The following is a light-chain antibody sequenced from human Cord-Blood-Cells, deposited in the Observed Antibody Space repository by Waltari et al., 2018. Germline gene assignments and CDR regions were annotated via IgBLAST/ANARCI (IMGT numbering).Light chain of an antibody. J-gene: IGLJ1*01. V-gene: IGLV2-23*01. Sequence: QSALTQPASVSGCPGQSITLSCTGTSSAVGSYNLVTWYQQHPGKAPKLMVYEGTTRPSGVSNRFSGSKSGNTASLTISGLQAEDEADYYCCSYAGSSTYVFGTGTKVTVL. CDR2: EGT. CDR3: CSYAGSSTYV. CDR1: SSAVGSYNL.